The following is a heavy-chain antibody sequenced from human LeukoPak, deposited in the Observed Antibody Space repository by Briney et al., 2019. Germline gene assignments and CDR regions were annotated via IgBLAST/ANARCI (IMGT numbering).Heavy chain of an antibody. V-gene: IGHV3-9*01. J-gene: IGHJ4*02. CDR3: ARDRVDQFLYGGVFDS. D-gene: IGHD3-3*01. CDR2: IDSTSGNS. CDR1: GFTFHNFA. Sequence: PGRSLRLSCEASGFTFHNFAMHWVRQRPGKGPEWVSGIDSTSGNSDYADSVKGRFTISRDNAKNSLYLQMNSLKPDDTAFYYCARDRVDQFLYGGVFDSWGQGTLVTVSS.